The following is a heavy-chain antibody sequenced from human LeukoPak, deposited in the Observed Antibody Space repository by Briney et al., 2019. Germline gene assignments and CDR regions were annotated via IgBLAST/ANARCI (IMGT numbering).Heavy chain of an antibody. CDR2: ISSDSDTV. Sequence: GGSLRLSCAASGFTFNYYSMNWVRQAPGKGLEWVSYISSDSDTVFYADSVMGRFTISRDNGQNSLYLQMNSLRAEDTAVYFXXRDKVRVGVGAFDYWGQGTLVTVSS. D-gene: IGHD3-3*01. CDR3: XRDKVRVGVGAFDY. J-gene: IGHJ4*02. V-gene: IGHV3-48*01. CDR1: GFTFNYYS.